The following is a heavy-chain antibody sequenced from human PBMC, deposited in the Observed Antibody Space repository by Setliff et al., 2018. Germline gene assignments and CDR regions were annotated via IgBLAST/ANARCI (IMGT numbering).Heavy chain of an antibody. J-gene: IGHJ4*02. CDR3: ARGDCTNGVCSIDY. V-gene: IGHV1-8*02. CDR1: GYTFTSYD. D-gene: IGHD2-8*01. CDR2: MNPNSGNT. Sequence: ASVKVSCKASGYTFTSYDINWVRQATGQGLEWMGWMNPNSGNTGYAQKFQGRVTMTRSTSISTAYMELSSLRSEDTAVYYCARGDCTNGVCSIDYWGQGTLVTVSS.